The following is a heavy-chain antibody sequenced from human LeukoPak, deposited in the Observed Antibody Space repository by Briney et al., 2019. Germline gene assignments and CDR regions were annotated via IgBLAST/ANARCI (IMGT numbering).Heavy chain of an antibody. CDR2: INSDGSIT. CDR1: GFTFSNYW. V-gene: IGHV3-74*01. J-gene: IGHJ4*02. D-gene: IGHD4-23*01. CDR3: ARTVGSQEY. Sequence: PGGSLRLSCAASGFTFSNYWMHWVRQAPGKGLVWVSRINSDGSITNYADSVKGRFTISRDNAKSTLYLQMNSLRADDTAVYYCARTVGSQEYWGQGALVTVSS.